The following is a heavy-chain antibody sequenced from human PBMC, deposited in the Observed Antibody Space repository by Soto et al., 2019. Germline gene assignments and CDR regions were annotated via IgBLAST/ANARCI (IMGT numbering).Heavy chain of an antibody. CDR2: ISGGSSAI. Sequence: GGSLRLSCAASGFIFENFGMSWVRQAPGKGLEWISYISGGSSAIYYADSVRGRFTISRDNAKNSLFLQMNSLRAEDTAVYYCARDLTGYAMDVWGQGTTVTVSS. CDR1: GFIFENFG. D-gene: IGHD2-2*01. V-gene: IGHV3-48*03. J-gene: IGHJ6*02. CDR3: ARDLTGYAMDV.